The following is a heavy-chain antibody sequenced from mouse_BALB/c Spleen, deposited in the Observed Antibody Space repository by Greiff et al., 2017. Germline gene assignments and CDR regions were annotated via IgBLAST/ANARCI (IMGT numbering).Heavy chain of an antibody. J-gene: IGHJ2*01. CDR3: ARSFTTATGYFDY. V-gene: IGHV3-6*02. CDR2: ISYDGSN. Sequence: VQLKESGPGLVKPSQSLSLTCSVTGYSITSGYYWNWIRQFPGNKLEWMGYISYDGSNNYNPSLKNRISITRDTSKNQFFLKLNSVTTEDTATYYCARSFTTATGYFDYWGQGTTLTVSS. D-gene: IGHD1-2*01. CDR1: GYSITSGYY.